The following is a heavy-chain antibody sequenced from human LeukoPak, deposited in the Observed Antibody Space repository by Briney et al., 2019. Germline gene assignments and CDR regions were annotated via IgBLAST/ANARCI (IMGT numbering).Heavy chain of an antibody. V-gene: IGHV4-59*08. CDR3: ARPNFNDYSIDY. Sequence: PSETLSLTCTVSGGSIRSYYWSWIRQPPGKGLEWIGYIYYSGSTNCNPSLKSRVSISVDTSKNQFSLKLSSVTAADTAVYYCARPNFNDYSIDYWGQGTLVTVSS. J-gene: IGHJ4*02. CDR2: IYYSGST. D-gene: IGHD4-11*01. CDR1: GGSIRSYY.